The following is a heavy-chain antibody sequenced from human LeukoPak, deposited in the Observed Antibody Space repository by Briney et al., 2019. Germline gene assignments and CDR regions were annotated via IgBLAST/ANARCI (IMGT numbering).Heavy chain of an antibody. V-gene: IGHV4-61*02. CDR1: GGSISRDSFY. CDR3: ARDRSAYDYDKRWFYYYMDV. J-gene: IGHJ6*03. Sequence: PSQTLFLTCTVSGGSISRDSFYWSWIRQPAGKGLEWIVRIYTSGSTNYNPSLKSRVTMSVDTSKNQFSLKLSSVTAADTVVYYCARDRSAYDYDKRWFYYYMDVWGKGTTVTISS. D-gene: IGHD5-12*01. CDR2: IYTSGST.